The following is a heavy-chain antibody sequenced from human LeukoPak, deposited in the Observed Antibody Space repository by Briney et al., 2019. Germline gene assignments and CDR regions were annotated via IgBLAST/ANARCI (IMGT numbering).Heavy chain of an antibody. V-gene: IGHV1-46*01. CDR1: GYTFTSYY. CDR2: INPSGGST. D-gene: IGHD3-9*01. Sequence: GASVKVSCKASGYTFTSYYMHWVRQAPGQGLEWMGIINPSGGSTSYAQKFQGRVTMTRDTSTSTVYMELSSLRSEDTAVYYCARALVPYYDILTGYYKHPIDAFDIWGQGTMVTVSS. J-gene: IGHJ3*02. CDR3: ARALVPYYDILTGYYKHPIDAFDI.